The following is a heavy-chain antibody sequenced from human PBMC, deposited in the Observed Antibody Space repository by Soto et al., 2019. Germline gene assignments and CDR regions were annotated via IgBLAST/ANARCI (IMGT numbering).Heavy chain of an antibody. Sequence: QVQLVQSGAEVKKPGASAKVSWKASGYTFTSYAISWVRQAPAQGLEWMGWISAYYRNTNYAQKLQGRVTMTTDAATSTAYMELRSLRSDDTAVYCCSSGTTVETWSYWGQGPLVTVSS. J-gene: IGHJ4*02. CDR1: GYTFTSYA. CDR2: ISAYYRNT. CDR3: SSGTTVETWSY. D-gene: IGHD4-17*01. V-gene: IGHV1-18*01.